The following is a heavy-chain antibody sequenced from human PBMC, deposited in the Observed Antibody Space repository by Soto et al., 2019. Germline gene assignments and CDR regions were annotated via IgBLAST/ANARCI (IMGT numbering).Heavy chain of an antibody. D-gene: IGHD4-17*01. CDR2: IYHSGGT. CDR3: ARTMTTSGRFDP. Sequence: SETLSLTCAVSGGPITSGGYSWSWIRQPPGKGLEWIGYIYHSGGTYYNPSLKSRVTLSIDRTKKQFSLKLKSVTAADTAVYFCARTMTTSGRFDPWGQGTLVTVSS. J-gene: IGHJ5*02. V-gene: IGHV4-30-2*01. CDR1: GGPITSGGYS.